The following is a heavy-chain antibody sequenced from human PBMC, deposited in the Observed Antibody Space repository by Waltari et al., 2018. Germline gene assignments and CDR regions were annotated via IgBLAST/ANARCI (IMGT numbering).Heavy chain of an antibody. CDR2: IRYDGSNK. Sequence: QVQLVESGGGVVQPGGSLRLSCAASGFTLGSYGMHWVRQAPGKGLEGVAFIRYDGSNKYYADSVKGRFTISRDNSKNTLYLQMNSLRAEDTAVYYCAKDRPHNWNSRFDYWGQGTLVTVSS. D-gene: IGHD1-7*01. CDR3: AKDRPHNWNSRFDY. CDR1: GFTLGSYG. J-gene: IGHJ4*02. V-gene: IGHV3-30*02.